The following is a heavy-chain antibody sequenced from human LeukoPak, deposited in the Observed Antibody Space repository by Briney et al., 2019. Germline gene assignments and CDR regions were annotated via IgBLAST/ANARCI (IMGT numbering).Heavy chain of an antibody. Sequence: GGSLRLSCAASGFTVSSNYMSWVRQAPGKGLEWVSSISSSSSYIYYADSVKGRFTISRDNAKNSLYLQMNSLRAEDTAVYYCARGAATVTSQFDYWGQGTLVTVSS. CDR3: ARGAATVTSQFDY. V-gene: IGHV3-21*01. CDR2: ISSSSSYI. D-gene: IGHD4-17*01. CDR1: GFTVSSNY. J-gene: IGHJ4*02.